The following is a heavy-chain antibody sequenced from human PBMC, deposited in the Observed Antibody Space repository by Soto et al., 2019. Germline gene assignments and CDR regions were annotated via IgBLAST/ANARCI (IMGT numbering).Heavy chain of an antibody. CDR3: ARARRTESHYDSSGYTAEYFQY. V-gene: IGHV3-23*01. Sequence: PGGSLRLSCAASGFTFSSHAMTWVRQAPGKGLEWVSIISGSGGSTYYADSVKGRFTVSRDNSKNTLYLQMNSLRAEDTAVYYCARARRTESHYDSSGYTAEYFQYWGQGTLVNVS. CDR2: ISGSGGST. D-gene: IGHD3-22*01. CDR1: GFTFSSHA. J-gene: IGHJ1*01.